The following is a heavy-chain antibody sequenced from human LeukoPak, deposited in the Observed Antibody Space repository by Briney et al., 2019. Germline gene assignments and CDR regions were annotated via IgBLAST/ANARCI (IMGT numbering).Heavy chain of an antibody. D-gene: IGHD1-26*01. Sequence: PGGSLRLSCAASGFTFSSYSMNWVRQAPGKGLEWVSSISSSSSYIYFADSVKGRFTISRDNAKKLLFLQMNSLRAEDTAVYYCARDSGVGPCLFCSGFDIWGQGTMVTVSS. J-gene: IGHJ3*02. V-gene: IGHV3-21*01. CDR3: ARDSGVGPCLFCSGFDI. CDR1: GFTFSSYS. CDR2: ISSSSSYI.